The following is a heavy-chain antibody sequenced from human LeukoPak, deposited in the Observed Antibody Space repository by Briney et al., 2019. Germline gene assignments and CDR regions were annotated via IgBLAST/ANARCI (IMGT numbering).Heavy chain of an antibody. CDR1: GGSFSGYY. CDR2: INHSGST. V-gene: IGHV4-34*01. D-gene: IGHD3-16*01. J-gene: IGHJ4*02. Sequence: SETLSLTCAVYGGSFSGYYWSWIRQPPGKGLEWIGEINHSGSTNYNPSLKSRVTISVDTSKNQFSLKLSSVTAADTAVYYCASEPVRGSLFDYWGQGTLVTVSS. CDR3: ASEPVRGSLFDY.